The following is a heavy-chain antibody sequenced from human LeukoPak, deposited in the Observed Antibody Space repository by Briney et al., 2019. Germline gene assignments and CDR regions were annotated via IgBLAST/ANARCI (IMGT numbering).Heavy chain of an antibody. CDR2: ISYDGSNK. CDR3: AKDLSCYGSGVDY. Sequence: PGVSLRLSCAASGFTFSSYGMLWLRQAPGKGLEWVAVISYDGSNKYYADSVKGRFTISRDNSKNTLYLQMNSLRAEDTAVYYCAKDLSCYGSGVDYWGQGTLVTVSS. CDR1: GFTFSSYG. V-gene: IGHV3-30*18. J-gene: IGHJ4*02. D-gene: IGHD3-10*01.